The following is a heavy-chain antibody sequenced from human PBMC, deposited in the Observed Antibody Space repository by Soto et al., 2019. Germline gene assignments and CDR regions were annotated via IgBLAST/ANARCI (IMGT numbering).Heavy chain of an antibody. CDR1: GYTLTELS. CDR3: ATEFATGTTDSDAFEI. J-gene: IGHJ3*02. Sequence: QVQLVQSGAEVKKPGASVKVSCKVSGYTLTELSMHWVRQAPGKGLEWMGGFDPEDGETIYAQKFQGRVNMTEDTSTDTAYMELSSLRSEDTAVYYCATEFATGTTDSDAFEIWGQGTMVTVSS. CDR2: FDPEDGET. D-gene: IGHD1-1*01. V-gene: IGHV1-24*01.